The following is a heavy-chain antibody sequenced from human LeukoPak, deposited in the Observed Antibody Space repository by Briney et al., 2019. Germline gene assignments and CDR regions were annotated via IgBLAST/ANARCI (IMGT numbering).Heavy chain of an antibody. CDR3: ARVKGYYDTLGAFDY. CDR2: IYSGGST. Sequence: GGSLRLSCAASGFTVSNNYMSWVRQAPGKGLEWVSVIYSGGSTYYADSVKGRFTISRDNAKNTLYLQMNSLRAEDTAVYYCARVKGYYDTLGAFDYWGQGTLVTVSS. CDR1: GFTVSNNY. V-gene: IGHV3-53*01. J-gene: IGHJ4*02. D-gene: IGHD3-22*01.